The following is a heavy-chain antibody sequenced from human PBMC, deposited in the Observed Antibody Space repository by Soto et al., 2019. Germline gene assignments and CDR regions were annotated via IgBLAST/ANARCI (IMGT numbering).Heavy chain of an antibody. J-gene: IGHJ4*02. Sequence: SETLSLTCTVSGGSISSSSYYWGWIRQPPGKGLEWIGSIYYSGSTYYNPSLKSRVTISVDTSKNQFSLKLSSVTAADTAVYYCARQELYDFWSGYYSGYFDYWGQGTLVTVSS. CDR2: IYYSGST. CDR1: GGSISSSSYY. CDR3: ARQELYDFWSGYYSGYFDY. V-gene: IGHV4-39*01. D-gene: IGHD3-3*01.